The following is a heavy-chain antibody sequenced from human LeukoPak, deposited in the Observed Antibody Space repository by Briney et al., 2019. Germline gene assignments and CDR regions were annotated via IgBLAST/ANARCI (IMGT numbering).Heavy chain of an antibody. Sequence: PGGSLRLSCAASGFTFSSYWMHWVRQAPGKGLVLVSRINSDGSSTSYADSVKGRFTISRDNAKNTLYLQMNSLRAEDTAVYYCARAPSLLWFGELLPDYWGQGTLVTVSS. D-gene: IGHD3-10*01. J-gene: IGHJ4*02. V-gene: IGHV3-74*01. CDR1: GFTFSSYW. CDR3: ARAPSLLWFGELLPDY. CDR2: INSDGSST.